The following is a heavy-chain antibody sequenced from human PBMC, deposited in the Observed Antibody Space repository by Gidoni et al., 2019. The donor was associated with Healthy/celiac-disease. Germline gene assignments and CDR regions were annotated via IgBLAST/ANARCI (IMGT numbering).Heavy chain of an antibody. D-gene: IGHD6-13*01. CDR1: GFTVSSNY. CDR3: ARERVAAAGTYYYGMDV. J-gene: IGHJ6*02. V-gene: IGHV3-53*02. Sequence: EVQLVETGGGLIQPGGSLRLSCAASGFTVSSNYMSWVRQAPGKGLEWVSVSYSGGSTYYADSVKGRFTISRDNSKNTLYLQMNSLRAEDTAVYYCARERVAAAGTYYYGMDVWGQGTTVTVSS. CDR2: SYSGGST.